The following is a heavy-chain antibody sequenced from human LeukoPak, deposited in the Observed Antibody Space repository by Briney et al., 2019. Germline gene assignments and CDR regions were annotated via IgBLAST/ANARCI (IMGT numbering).Heavy chain of an antibody. CDR3: ARGAEEFLDY. CDR1: GGSISSYY. Sequence: PSETLSLTCTVSGGSISSYYWSWIRQPPGKGLEWIGEINHSGSTNYNPSLKSRVTISVDTSKNQFSLKLSSVTAADTAVYYCARGAEEFLDYWGQGTLVTVSS. CDR2: INHSGST. V-gene: IGHV4-34*01. J-gene: IGHJ4*02. D-gene: IGHD3-10*01.